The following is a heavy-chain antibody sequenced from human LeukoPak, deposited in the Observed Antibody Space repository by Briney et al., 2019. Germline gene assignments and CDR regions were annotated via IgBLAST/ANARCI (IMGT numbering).Heavy chain of an antibody. J-gene: IGHJ4*02. CDR2: ISGSGGST. V-gene: IGHV3-23*01. CDR3: ARTFFRELLQEFNY. D-gene: IGHD1-26*01. Sequence: GGSLRLSCAASGFTFSSYAMSWVRQAPGKGLEWVSAISGSGGSTYYADSVKGRFTISRDNSKNTLYLQMNSLRAEDTAVYYCARTFFRELLQEFNYWGQGTLVTVSS. CDR1: GFTFSSYA.